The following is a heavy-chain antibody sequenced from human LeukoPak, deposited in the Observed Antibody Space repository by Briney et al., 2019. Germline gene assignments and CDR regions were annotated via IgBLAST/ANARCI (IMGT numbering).Heavy chain of an antibody. CDR2: VSGSGDST. V-gene: IGHV3-23*01. D-gene: IGHD3-22*01. CDR1: GFTFSSYA. CDR3: AKTLTMILVLRGGFDY. J-gene: IGHJ4*02. Sequence: PGGSLRLSCAASGFTFSSYAMSWVRQAPGKGLERVSGVSGSGDSTYYADSVKGRFTISRDNSKNTLYLQMNSLRAEDTAVYYCAKTLTMILVLRGGFDYWGQGALVTVSS.